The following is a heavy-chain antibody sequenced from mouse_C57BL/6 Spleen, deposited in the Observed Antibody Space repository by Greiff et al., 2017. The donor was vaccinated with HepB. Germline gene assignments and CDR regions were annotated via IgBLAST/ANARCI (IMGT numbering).Heavy chain of an antibody. CDR3: ARSTTVNYFDG. CDR1: GYTFTSYW. D-gene: IGHD1-1*01. J-gene: IGHJ1*03. CDR2: IDPSDSYT. Sequence: QVQLQQPGAELVMPGASVKLSCKASGYTFTSYWMHWVKQRPGQGLEWIGEIDPSDSYTNYNQKFKGKSTLTVDKSSSTAYMQLSSLTSEDTAVYYSARSTTVNYFDGWGTGTTVTVSS. V-gene: IGHV1-69*01.